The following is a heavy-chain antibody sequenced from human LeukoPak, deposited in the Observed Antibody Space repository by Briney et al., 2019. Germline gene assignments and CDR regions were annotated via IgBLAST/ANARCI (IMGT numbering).Heavy chain of an antibody. CDR3: TPSNY. CDR2: IRSKADNYAT. J-gene: IGHJ4*02. CDR1: GFTFSGSP. Sequence: PGGSLRLSCAASGFTFSGSPILWVRQASGKGLEWVGRIRSKADNYATAYAASVQGRCTISRDDSKSTAYPQLNSLKTEDTAVYYCTPSNYWGQGALVTVSS. V-gene: IGHV3-73*01.